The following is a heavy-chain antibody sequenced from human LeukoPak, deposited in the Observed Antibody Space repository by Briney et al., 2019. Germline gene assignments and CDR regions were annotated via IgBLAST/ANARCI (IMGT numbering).Heavy chain of an antibody. Sequence: GGSLRLSCAASGFTFSSYWMSWVRQAPGKGLEWVANVKQDGSEKYYVDSVKGRFTISRDNAKSSLFLQMDSLRAEDTAVYYCVRDKVVGATLLDHWGQGTLVTVSS. CDR1: GFTFSSYW. J-gene: IGHJ4*02. CDR2: VKQDGSEK. V-gene: IGHV3-7*01. CDR3: VRDKVVGATLLDH. D-gene: IGHD1-26*01.